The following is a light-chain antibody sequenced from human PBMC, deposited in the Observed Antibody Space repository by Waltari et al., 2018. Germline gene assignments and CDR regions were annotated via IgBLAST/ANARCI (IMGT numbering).Light chain of an antibody. CDR2: GAS. J-gene: IGKJ5*01. CDR3: QEYRNWPPSIT. CDR1: RTVSTN. V-gene: IGKV3-15*01. Sequence: LVLTQSPATLPVSPGERVTLSCRASRTVSTNLAWYQQKPGQAPRLLIYGASTRATGVPARFTGSGSVTEFTLTISSLQSEDYAVYYCQEYRNWPPSITFGQGTRLVIK.